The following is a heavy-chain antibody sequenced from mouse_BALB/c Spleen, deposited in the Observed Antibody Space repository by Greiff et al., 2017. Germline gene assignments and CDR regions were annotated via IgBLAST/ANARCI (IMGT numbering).Heavy chain of an antibody. CDR1: EYEFPSYD. CDR3: ARHITTGAMDY. CDR2: INSDGGST. D-gene: IGHD1-2*01. V-gene: IGHV5-2*01. J-gene: IGHJ4*01. Sequence: EVKVVESGGGLVQPGASLKLSCESNEYEFPSYDMPWVRKTPEKRLELVAAINSDGGSTYYPDTMERRFIISRDNTKKTLYLQMSSLRSEDTALYYCARHITTGAMDYWGQGTSVTVSS.